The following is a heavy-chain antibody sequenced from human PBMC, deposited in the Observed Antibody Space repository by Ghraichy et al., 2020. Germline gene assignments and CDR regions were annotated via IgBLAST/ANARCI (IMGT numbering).Heavy chain of an antibody. J-gene: IGHJ5*02. CDR1: GFSLSTFSVG. V-gene: IGHV2-5*01. D-gene: IGHD3-22*01. Sequence: SGPTLVKPTQTLTLTCSFSGFSLSTFSVGVGWIRQPPGKALEWLALIFWNDDKRYSPSLKSRLTLTKDTSKNQVVLTMTNVDPLDTATYYCAHNRRGYFDPWGQGALVTVSS. CDR3: AHNRRGYFDP. CDR2: IFWNDDK.